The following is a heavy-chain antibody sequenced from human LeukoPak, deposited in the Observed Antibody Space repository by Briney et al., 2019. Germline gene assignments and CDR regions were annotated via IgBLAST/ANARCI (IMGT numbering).Heavy chain of an antibody. J-gene: IGHJ5*02. CDR2: IRYDGSSK. D-gene: IGHD3-22*01. CDR1: GFTVSSNY. Sequence: PGGSLRLSCAASGFTVSSNYMSWVRQAPGKGLDWVAFIRYDGSSKWYADSVKGRFTISRDNSKKTLYLLMNSLIPEDTAVYYCAKHPYYQDSLDNWFDPWGQGTQVTVSS. CDR3: AKHPYYQDSLDNWFDP. V-gene: IGHV3-30*02.